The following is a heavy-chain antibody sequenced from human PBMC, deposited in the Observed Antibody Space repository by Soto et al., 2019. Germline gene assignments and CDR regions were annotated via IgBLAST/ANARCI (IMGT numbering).Heavy chain of an antibody. CDR1: GYTFTSYY. J-gene: IGHJ6*02. Sequence: ASVKVSCKASGYTFTSYYMHWVRQAPGQGLEWMGIINPSGGSTSYAQKFQGRVTMTRDTSTSTVYMELSSLRSEDTAVNYCAREKIAAAGLHYYYYGIDVWGQETTVTVSS. CDR2: INPSGGST. CDR3: AREKIAAAGLHYYYYGIDV. D-gene: IGHD6-13*01. V-gene: IGHV1-46*01.